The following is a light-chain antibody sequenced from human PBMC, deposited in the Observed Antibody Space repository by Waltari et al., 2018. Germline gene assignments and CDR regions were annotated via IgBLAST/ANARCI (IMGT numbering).Light chain of an antibody. CDR2: WAS. J-gene: IGKJ4*01. V-gene: IGKV4-1*01. CDR1: QSVLSTSNNKNY. Sequence: DIVMTQSPDSLAVSLGERATVNCKSSQSVLSTSNNKNYLAWYQQKAGQFPKLLIYWASTRESGVPDRLSGSGSGTDFTLTISSLQAEDVAVYYCQQYYGSPLTFGGGTKVEIK. CDR3: QQYYGSPLT.